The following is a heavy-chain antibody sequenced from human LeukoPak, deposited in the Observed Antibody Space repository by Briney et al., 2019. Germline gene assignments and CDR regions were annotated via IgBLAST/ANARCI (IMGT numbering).Heavy chain of an antibody. J-gene: IGHJ5*02. CDR3: ARDSLQYYDFWSALGPQNWFDP. Sequence: PGGSLRLSCAASGFTFSSYSMNWVRQAQGKGLEWVSSISSSSSYIYYADSVKGRFTISRDNAKNSLYLQMNSLRAEDTAVYYCARDSLQYYDFWSALGPQNWFDPWGQGTLVTVSS. V-gene: IGHV3-21*01. D-gene: IGHD3-3*01. CDR1: GFTFSSYS. CDR2: ISSSSSYI.